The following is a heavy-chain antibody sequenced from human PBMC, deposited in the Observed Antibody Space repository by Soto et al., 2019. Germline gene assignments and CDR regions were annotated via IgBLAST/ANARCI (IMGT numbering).Heavy chain of an antibody. CDR3: ARAYKRWLQVTYYFDY. J-gene: IGHJ4*02. V-gene: IGHV3-48*02. D-gene: IGHD5-12*01. CDR2: ISSSSSTI. CDR1: GFTFSSYS. Sequence: EVQLVESGGGLVQPGGSLRLSCAASGFTFSSYSMNWVRQAPGKGLEWVSYISSSSSTIYYADSVKGRFTISRDNAKNSLYLHMNSLRDEDTAVYYCARAYKRWLQVTYYFDYWGQGTLVTVSS.